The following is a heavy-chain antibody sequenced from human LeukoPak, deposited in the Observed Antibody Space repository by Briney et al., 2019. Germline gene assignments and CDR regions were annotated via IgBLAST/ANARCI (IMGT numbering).Heavy chain of an antibody. CDR1: RGSVTSYF. CDR2: VHASGST. D-gene: IGHD3-16*01. V-gene: IGHV4-4*07. Sequence: SETLSLICNVSRGSVTSYFCNWIRQPAGKRLEWIGRVHASGSTNYSPSLKSRLTIFLDKSKNNFSLKLTSVTAADTAVYYCARDVDSESGLFGVWGRGIPVLVSS. J-gene: IGHJ2*01. CDR3: ARDVDSESGLFGV.